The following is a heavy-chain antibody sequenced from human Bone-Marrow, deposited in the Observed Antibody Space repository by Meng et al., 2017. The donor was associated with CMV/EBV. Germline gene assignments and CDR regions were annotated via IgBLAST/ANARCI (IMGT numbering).Heavy chain of an antibody. CDR2: IKQDGSEK. CDR1: GFTFSSYW. Sequence: GESLKISCAASGFTFSSYWMSWVRQAPGKGLEWVANIKQDGSEKYYVDSVKGRFTISRDNAKNSLYLQMNSLRAEDTAVYYCARGEGGVWSGYSGSNWFDPWGQGTLVTVSS. V-gene: IGHV3-7*01. D-gene: IGHD3-3*01. J-gene: IGHJ5*02. CDR3: ARGEGGVWSGYSGSNWFDP.